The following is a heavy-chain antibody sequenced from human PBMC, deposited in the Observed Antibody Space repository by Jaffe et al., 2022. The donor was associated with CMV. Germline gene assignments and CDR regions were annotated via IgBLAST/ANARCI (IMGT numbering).Heavy chain of an antibody. V-gene: IGHV3-7*01. J-gene: IGHJ6*02. Sequence: EVQLVESGGGLVQPGGSLRLSCAASGFTFSRYWMSWVRQAPGKGLEWVANINLDGLERYYVDSVKGRFTISRDNARNSLFLQMSSLRAEDTAVYYCVRDNEWLVRPRPFSFAIPGVKSYYYGMDVWGQGTTVTVSS. CDR2: INLDGLER. CDR1: GFTFSRYW. CDR3: VRDNEWLVRPRPFSFAIPGVKSYYYGMDV. D-gene: IGHD6-19*01.